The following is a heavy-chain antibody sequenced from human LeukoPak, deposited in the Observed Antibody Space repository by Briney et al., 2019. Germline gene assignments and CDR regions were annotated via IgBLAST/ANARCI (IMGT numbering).Heavy chain of an antibody. D-gene: IGHD1-1*01. V-gene: IGHV1-18*01. CDR2: ISAYNGNT. CDR1: GYTFTTYG. J-gene: IGHJ5*02. CDR3: ARDRESWNPKWFDP. Sequence: ASVTVSCKSSGYTFTTYGIGWVRQPPGQGLEWMGWISAYNGNTNYAQNFQGRVTMTTHTSTSTAYMELRSLRSDDTAVYYCARDRESWNPKWFDPWGQGILVTVSS.